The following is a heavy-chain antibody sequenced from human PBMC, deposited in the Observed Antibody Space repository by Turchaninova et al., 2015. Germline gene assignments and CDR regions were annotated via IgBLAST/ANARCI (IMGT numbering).Heavy chain of an antibody. CDR3: ARRAQHDTWRFDP. J-gene: IGHJ5*02. CDR1: GDSISSPKYH. CDR2: IAYSGST. V-gene: IGHV4-39*01. Sequence: QLQLQESGPGLVKPSETLSLTCPVPGDSISSPKYHWDRIRQPPGKGLEWIGSIAYSGSTFYTPSLNSRVAISLDASKNQFSLRLTSVTAADTAVYYCARRAQHDTWRFDPWGQGTLVTVSS. D-gene: IGHD3-22*01.